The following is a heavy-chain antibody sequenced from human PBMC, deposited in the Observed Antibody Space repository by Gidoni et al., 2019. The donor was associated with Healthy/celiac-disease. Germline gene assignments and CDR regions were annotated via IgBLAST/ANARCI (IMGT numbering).Heavy chain of an antibody. CDR3: ARDFPSYYYDSSGYGFDY. D-gene: IGHD3-22*01. CDR1: GGSISSSSYY. Sequence: QLQLQESGPGLVKPSETLSLTCTVSGGSISSSSYYWGWIRQPPGKGLEWIGSIYYSGSTYYNPSLKSRVTISVDTSKNQFSLKLSSVTAADTAVYYCARDFPSYYYDSSGYGFDYWGQGTLVTVSS. J-gene: IGHJ4*02. CDR2: IYYSGST. V-gene: IGHV4-39*07.